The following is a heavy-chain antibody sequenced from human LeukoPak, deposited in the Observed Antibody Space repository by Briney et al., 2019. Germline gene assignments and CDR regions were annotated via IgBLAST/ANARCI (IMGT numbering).Heavy chain of an antibody. CDR2: MNPNSGNT. CDR3: ALQKRRHDPSTDAFDI. Sequence: ASVKVSCKASGYTFTSYDINWVRQATGQGLEWMGWMNPNSGNTGYAQKFQGRVTMTRNTSISTAYMELSSLRSEDTAVYYCALQKRRHDPSTDAFDIWGQGTMVTVSS. V-gene: IGHV1-8*01. CDR1: GYTFTSYD. J-gene: IGHJ3*02. D-gene: IGHD1-1*01.